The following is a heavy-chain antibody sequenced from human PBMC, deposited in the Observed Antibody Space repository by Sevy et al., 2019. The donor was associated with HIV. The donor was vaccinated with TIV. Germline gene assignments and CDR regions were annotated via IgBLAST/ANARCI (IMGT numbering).Heavy chain of an antibody. CDR3: TKESLRGTYIRGDFDH. D-gene: IGHD3-10*02. CDR1: GFTFSNSW. V-gene: IGHV3-7*01. J-gene: IGHJ4*02. CDR2: INPGGTEE. Sequence: GGSLRLSCVASGFTFSNSWMNWVRQAPGKGLEWVANINPGGTEEFYVDSVKGRFIISRDNAKNSLFLQMNSLIPNDTAVYFCTKESLRGTYIRGDFDHWGQGTLVTVSS.